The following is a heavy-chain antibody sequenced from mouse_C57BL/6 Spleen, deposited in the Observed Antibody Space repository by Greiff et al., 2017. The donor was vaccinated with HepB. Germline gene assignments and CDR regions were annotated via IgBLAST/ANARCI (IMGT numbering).Heavy chain of an antibody. V-gene: IGHV1-15*01. J-gene: IGHJ2*01. CDR2: IDPETGGT. CDR3: TSYGNFDY. D-gene: IGHD2-1*01. CDR1: GYTFTDYE. Sequence: VQVVESGAELVRPGASVTLSCKASGYTFTDYEMHWVKQTPVHGLEWIGAIDPETGGTAYNQKFKGKAILTADKSSSTAYMELRSLTSEDSAVYYCTSYGNFDYWGQGTTLTVSS.